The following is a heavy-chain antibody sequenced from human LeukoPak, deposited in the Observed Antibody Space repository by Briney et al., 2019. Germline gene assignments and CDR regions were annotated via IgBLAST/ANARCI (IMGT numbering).Heavy chain of an antibody. CDR2: IKQDGSEK. J-gene: IGHJ3*02. CDR3: ARVSGNKLLGAFDI. V-gene: IGHV3-7*03. Sequence: GGSLRLSCAASGFTFSSYWMSWVRQAPGKGLEWVANIKQDGSEKYYVDSVKGRFTISRDNAKNSLYLQMNSLRAEDTAVYYCARVSGNKLLGAFDIWGQGTMVTVSS. CDR1: GFTFSSYW. D-gene: IGHD3-10*01.